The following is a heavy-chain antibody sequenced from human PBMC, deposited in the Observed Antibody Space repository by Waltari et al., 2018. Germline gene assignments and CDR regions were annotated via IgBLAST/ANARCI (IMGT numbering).Heavy chain of an antibody. CDR2: IYTSGST. J-gene: IGHJ2*01. Sequence: QVQLQESGPGLVKPSQTLSLTCTVSGGSISSGSYYWSWIRQPAGKGLEWIGYIYTSGSTNYNPSLKSRVTISVDTSKNQFSLKLSSVTAADTAVYYCARTPWELLRNWYFDLWGRGTLVTVSS. V-gene: IGHV4-61*09. CDR1: GGSISSGSYY. D-gene: IGHD1-26*01. CDR3: ARTPWELLRNWYFDL.